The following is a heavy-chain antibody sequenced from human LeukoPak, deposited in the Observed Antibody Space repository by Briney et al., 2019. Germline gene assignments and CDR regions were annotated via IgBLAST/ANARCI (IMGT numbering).Heavy chain of an antibody. Sequence: PGGSLRLSCAASGFTFSSYAMHWVRQAPGKGLEWVAVISYDGSNKYYADSVKGRFTISRDNSKNTLYLQMNSLRAEDTAVYYCARDPLVGPYYYYMDVWGKGTTVTVSS. CDR1: GFTFSSYA. CDR3: ARDPLVGPYYYYMDV. J-gene: IGHJ6*03. CDR2: ISYDGSNK. D-gene: IGHD6-6*01. V-gene: IGHV3-30*04.